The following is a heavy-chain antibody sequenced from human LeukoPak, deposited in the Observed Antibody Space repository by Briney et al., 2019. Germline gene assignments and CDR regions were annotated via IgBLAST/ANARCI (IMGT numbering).Heavy chain of an antibody. V-gene: IGHV1-69*04. CDR1: GGTSNSYA. CDR2: IIPILGIA. J-gene: IGHJ5*02. D-gene: IGHD2-21*01. CDR3: AAYCGGDCYS. Sequence: SVKVSCKASGGTSNSYAIIWVRQAPGQGLEWMGRIIPILGIANYAQKFQGRVTITADKSTSTAYMELSSLRSEDTAVYYCAAYCGGDCYSWGQGTLVTVSS.